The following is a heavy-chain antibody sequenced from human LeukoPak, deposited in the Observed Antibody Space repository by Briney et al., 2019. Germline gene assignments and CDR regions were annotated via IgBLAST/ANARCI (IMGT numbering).Heavy chain of an antibody. V-gene: IGHV3-21*01. CDR2: ISSNNDYI. CDR1: GFTFSSYS. Sequence: GGSLRLSCAASGFTFSSYSMNWVRQAPGKGLEWVSSISSNNDYIYYADSVKGRFTISRNNAKNSLFLQMNSLRAEDTAVYYCARVAVAAAGTDYWGQGTLVTVSS. CDR3: ARVAVAAAGTDY. J-gene: IGHJ4*02. D-gene: IGHD6-13*01.